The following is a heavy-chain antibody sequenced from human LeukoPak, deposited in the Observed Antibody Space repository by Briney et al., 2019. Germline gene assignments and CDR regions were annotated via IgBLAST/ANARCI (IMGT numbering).Heavy chain of an antibody. V-gene: IGHV1-69*04. D-gene: IGHD4-17*01. J-gene: IGHJ4*02. CDR2: IIPILGIA. CDR3: ARGYGDYFDY. Sequence: GASVKVSCKASGGTFSSYAISWVRQAPGQGLEWMGRIIPILGIANYAQKFQGRVTITADKSTSTAYMELNSLRSEDTAVYYCARGYGDYFDYWDQGTLVTVSS. CDR1: GGTFSSYA.